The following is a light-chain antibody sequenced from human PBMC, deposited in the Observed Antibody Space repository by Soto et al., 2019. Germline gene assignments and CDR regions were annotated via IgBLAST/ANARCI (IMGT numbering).Light chain of an antibody. V-gene: IGLV2-8*01. Sequence: QAVVTQPPSASGSPGQSVTISCTGTNSDVGGYNYVSWYQQHPGKAPKLLIFEVSKRPSGVPDRFSGSKSGNTASLTVSGLQADDEADYYCNSYAGSDNWVFGGGTKLTVL. CDR1: NSDVGGYNY. CDR2: EVS. CDR3: NSYAGSDNWV. J-gene: IGLJ3*02.